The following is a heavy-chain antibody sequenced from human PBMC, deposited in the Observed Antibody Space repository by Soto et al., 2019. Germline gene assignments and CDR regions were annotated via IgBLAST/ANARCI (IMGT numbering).Heavy chain of an antibody. V-gene: IGHV4-39*01. Sequence: QLQLQESGPGLVKPSETLSLTCTVSGGSISSSYYYWGWIRQPPGRGLEWIGTIHDSGNTYYNPSLKSRVTISVDTSKNQFSLKLTSVTAADTAVYYCARLPFYYGSGSFNCWGQGTLVTVSS. CDR2: IHDSGNT. CDR3: ARLPFYYGSGSFNC. J-gene: IGHJ4*02. D-gene: IGHD3-10*01. CDR1: GGSISSSYYY.